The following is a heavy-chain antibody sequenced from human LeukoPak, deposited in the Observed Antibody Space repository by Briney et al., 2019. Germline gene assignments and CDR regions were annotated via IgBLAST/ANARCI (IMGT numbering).Heavy chain of an antibody. Sequence: PGGSLRLACAASGFTFSDYYMSWIRQAPGKGLEWVSYISSSGSTIYYADSVKGRFTISRDNAKNSLYLQMNSLRAEDTALYYCARDGAVKWHRGIDYFDYWGQGTLVTVSS. V-gene: IGHV3-11*04. D-gene: IGHD3-16*01. CDR2: ISSSGSTI. J-gene: IGHJ4*02. CDR3: ARDGAVKWHRGIDYFDY. CDR1: GFTFSDYY.